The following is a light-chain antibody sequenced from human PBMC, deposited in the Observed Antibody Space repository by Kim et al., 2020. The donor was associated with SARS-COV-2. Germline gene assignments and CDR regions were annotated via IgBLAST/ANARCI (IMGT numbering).Light chain of an antibody. CDR3: QQYNGYPYT. Sequence: SASVGDRITMTCRASQGINNYLAWFQQRPGRAPRSLIYGASNLQSGVPSKFSGSGFGTDFTLTITNLQPEDCATYYCQQYNGYPYTFGQGTKLEI. J-gene: IGKJ2*01. V-gene: IGKV1-16*02. CDR1: QGINNY. CDR2: GAS.